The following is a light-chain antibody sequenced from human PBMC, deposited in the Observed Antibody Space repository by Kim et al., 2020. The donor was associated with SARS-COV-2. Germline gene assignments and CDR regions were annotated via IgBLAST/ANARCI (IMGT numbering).Light chain of an antibody. CDR1: KLGDRY. CDR2: QDD. J-gene: IGLJ2*01. CDR3: QAWDSGFVV. V-gene: IGLV3-1*01. Sequence: SYEMTQPPSVSVSPGQTVSIACSGDKLGDRYTYWFQQRPGQSPILVIYQDDRRPSGVPARFSASNSGNTATLTISETQALDEADYYCQAWDSGFVVFGGGTQLTVL.